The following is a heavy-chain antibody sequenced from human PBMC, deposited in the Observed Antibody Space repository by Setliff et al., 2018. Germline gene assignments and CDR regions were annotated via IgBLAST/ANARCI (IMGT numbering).Heavy chain of an antibody. D-gene: IGHD3-22*01. V-gene: IGHV1-2*04. Sequence: PVKVSSKASGSTFTGYYMHWVRQAPGQGLEWMGWINPNSGGTNYAQKFQGWVTMTRDTSISTAYMELSRLRSDDTAVYYCARSRDGGNSSGYSGAFDIWGQGTMVTVSS. CDR1: GSTFTGYY. J-gene: IGHJ3*02. CDR3: ARSRDGGNSSGYSGAFDI. CDR2: INPNSGGT.